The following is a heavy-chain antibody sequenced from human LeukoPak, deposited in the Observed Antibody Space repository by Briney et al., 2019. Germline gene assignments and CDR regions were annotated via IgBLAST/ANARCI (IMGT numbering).Heavy chain of an antibody. CDR1: GGSISSFY. V-gene: IGHV4-59*01. Sequence: SETLSLTCTVSGGSISSFYWSWIRQPPGKGLEWIGYVSYSGSTNYNPSLKSRVTISVDTSKNQFSLKLSSVTAADTAVYYCARQTSGSQLGDDAFDIWGQGTMVTVSS. D-gene: IGHD1-26*01. CDR3: ARQTSGSQLGDDAFDI. CDR2: VSYSGST. J-gene: IGHJ3*02.